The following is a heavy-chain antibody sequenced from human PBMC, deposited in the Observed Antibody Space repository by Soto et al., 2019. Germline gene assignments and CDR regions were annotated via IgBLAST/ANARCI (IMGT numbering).Heavy chain of an antibody. CDR3: ARDGRRYYYDSSGYYYY. Sequence: LRLSRAASGFTFSSYGMHWVRQAPGKGLEWVAVIWYDGSNKYYADSVKGRFTISRDNSKNTLYLQMNSLRAEDTAVYYCARDGRRYYYDSSGYYYYWGQGTLVTVSS. V-gene: IGHV3-33*01. J-gene: IGHJ4*02. CDR1: GFTFSSYG. D-gene: IGHD3-22*01. CDR2: IWYDGSNK.